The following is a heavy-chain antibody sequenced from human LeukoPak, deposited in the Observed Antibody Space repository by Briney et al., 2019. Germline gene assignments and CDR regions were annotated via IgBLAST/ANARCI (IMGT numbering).Heavy chain of an antibody. CDR1: GYSFTSNW. Sequence: GGSLRLSCKGAGYSFTSNWIPWVRQMPGKGLEWMGIIYPGDSDIRYSPSFQGQVTISADKSISTAYLQWSSLTASDTAMYYCTRGDYGNYWGQGTLVTVSS. CDR2: IYPGDSDI. J-gene: IGHJ4*02. D-gene: IGHD4-17*01. CDR3: TRGDYGNY. V-gene: IGHV5-51*01.